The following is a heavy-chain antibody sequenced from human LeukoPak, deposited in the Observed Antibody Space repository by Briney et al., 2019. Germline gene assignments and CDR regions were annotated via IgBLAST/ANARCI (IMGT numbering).Heavy chain of an antibody. J-gene: IGHJ4*02. Sequence: QPGGSLRLSCAASGFTFSSYEMNWVRRARGKGLEWVSYISSSGSTIYYADSVKGRFTISRDNAKNSLYLQMNSLRAEDTAVYYCAKDLTFGYRGQGTQVTVSS. CDR1: GFTFSSYE. CDR3: AKDLTFGY. CDR2: ISSSGSTI. V-gene: IGHV3-48*03.